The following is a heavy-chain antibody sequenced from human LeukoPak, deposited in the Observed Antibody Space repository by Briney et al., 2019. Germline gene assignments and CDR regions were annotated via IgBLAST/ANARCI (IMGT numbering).Heavy chain of an antibody. Sequence: PGGSLRLSCAASGFTFSSYWMSWVRQAPGKGLEWVGRIKSKTDGGTTDYAAPVKGRFTISRDDSKNTLYLQMNNLKTEDTAVYYCTTGGDDSSVGDAFDIWGQGTMVTVSS. CDR2: IKSKTDGGTT. D-gene: IGHD3-22*01. CDR1: GFTFSSYW. CDR3: TTGGDDSSVGDAFDI. V-gene: IGHV3-15*01. J-gene: IGHJ3*02.